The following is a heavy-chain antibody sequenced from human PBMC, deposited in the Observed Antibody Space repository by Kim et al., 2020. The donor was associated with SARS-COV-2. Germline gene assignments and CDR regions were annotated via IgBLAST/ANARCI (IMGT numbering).Heavy chain of an antibody. CDR1: GFTFSSYG. CDR2: ISYDGSNK. CDR3: AKAKGGNYYYGLDV. J-gene: IGHJ6*02. D-gene: IGHD2-15*01. Sequence: GGSLRLSCAASGFTFSSYGMHWVRQAPGKGLEWVAGISYDGSNKYYADSVKGRFTISRDNSKNTLYLQMNSLRAEDTAVYYCAKAKGGNYYYGLDVWGQGTPVTVSS. V-gene: IGHV3-30*18.